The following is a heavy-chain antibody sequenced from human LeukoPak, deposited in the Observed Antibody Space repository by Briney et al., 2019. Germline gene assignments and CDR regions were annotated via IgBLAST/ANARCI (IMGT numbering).Heavy chain of an antibody. CDR1: SYSISSGYY. J-gene: IGHJ6*03. Sequence: PSETLSLTCTVSSYSISSGYYWGWIRQPPGKGLEWIGTIYHSGSTYYNPSLKGRVTISVDTSKNQFSLKLSSVTAADTAVYYCARILERSIAAAGDYYYYMDVWGKGTTVTVSS. V-gene: IGHV4-38-2*02. CDR2: IYHSGST. CDR3: ARILERSIAAAGDYYYYMDV. D-gene: IGHD6-13*01.